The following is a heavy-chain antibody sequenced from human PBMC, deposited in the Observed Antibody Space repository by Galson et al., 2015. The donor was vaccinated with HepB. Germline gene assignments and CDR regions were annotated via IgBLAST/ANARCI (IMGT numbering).Heavy chain of an antibody. J-gene: IGHJ3*02. V-gene: IGHV3-48*04. D-gene: IGHD5-24*01. CDR2: ISSSSSTI. CDR1: GFTFSSYS. Sequence: LRLSCAASGFTFSSYSMHWVRQAPGKGLEWVSYISSSSSTIYYADSVKGRFTISRDNAKNSLYLQMNSLRAEDTAVYYCARDSGWLQDAFDIWGQGTMVTVSS. CDR3: ARDSGWLQDAFDI.